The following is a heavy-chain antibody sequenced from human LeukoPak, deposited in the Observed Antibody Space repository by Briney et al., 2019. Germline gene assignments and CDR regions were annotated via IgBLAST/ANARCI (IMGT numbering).Heavy chain of an antibody. V-gene: IGHV4-4*02. CDR2: IYYSGST. J-gene: IGHJ4*02. Sequence: SGTLSLTCAVSGGSISSSNWWSWVRQPPGKGLEWIGYIYYSGSTNYNPSLKSRVTISVDTSKNQFSLKLSSVTAADTAVYYCARGDYVWGSYPLDYWGQGTLVTVSS. CDR1: GGSISSSNW. CDR3: ARGDYVWGSYPLDY. D-gene: IGHD3-16*02.